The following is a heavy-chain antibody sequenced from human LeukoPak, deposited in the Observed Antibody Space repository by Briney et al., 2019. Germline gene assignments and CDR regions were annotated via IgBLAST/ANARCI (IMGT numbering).Heavy chain of an antibody. J-gene: IGHJ4*02. CDR2: IRGSGGTT. V-gene: IGHV3-23*01. CDR3: AKDLTQYGYSTDY. D-gene: IGHD5-18*01. CDR1: GXTFSSYA. Sequence: GGTLRLSCAASGXTFSSYAMSWVRHAPGQGLELVLAIRGSGGTTYYADSVKGRFTISRDNSKNTLYLQMHSLSAEDTAIYYCAKDLTQYGYSTDYWGQGTLVTVSS.